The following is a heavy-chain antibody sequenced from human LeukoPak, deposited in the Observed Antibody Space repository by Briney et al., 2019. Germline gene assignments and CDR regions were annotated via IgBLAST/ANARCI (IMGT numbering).Heavy chain of an antibody. CDR1: GFTFSSYA. V-gene: IGHV3-30*04. CDR2: ISYDGSNK. D-gene: IGHD6-13*01. J-gene: IGHJ3*02. Sequence: PGRSLRLSCAASGFTFSSYAMHWVRQAPGKGLEWVAVISYDGSNKYYADSVKGRFTISRDNSKNTLYLQMNSLRAEDTAVYYCARGVAAAGALLHDAFDIWSQGTMVTVSS. CDR3: ARGVAAAGALLHDAFDI.